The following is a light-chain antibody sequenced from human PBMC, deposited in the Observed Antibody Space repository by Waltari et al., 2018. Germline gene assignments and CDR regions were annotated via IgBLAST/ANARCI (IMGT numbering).Light chain of an antibody. J-gene: IGKJ2*01. CDR2: WAS. CDR1: KRGKFSSNKKRS. Sequence: GERERRKGKKRKRGKFSSNKKRSCAVAQQNTGQPPKVLIYWASTRQSGVPDRFSGSGSGTDFTLTISSLHAADGEGYYCQHYSHIPYTFGQGTKLSI. V-gene: IGKV4-1*01. CDR3: QHYSHIPYT.